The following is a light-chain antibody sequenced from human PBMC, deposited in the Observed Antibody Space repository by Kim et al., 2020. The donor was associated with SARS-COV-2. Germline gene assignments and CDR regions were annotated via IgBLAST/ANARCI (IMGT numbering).Light chain of an antibody. CDR3: YQYSSSPT. V-gene: IGKV3-20*01. CDR1: QSVSSTY. CDR2: GAS. Sequence: PGDRATLSCRASQSVSSTYSAWYQKKTGQAPKRLIYGASNRPAGIPDRFSGSGSGTDFILTISTLQPEDIAAYSCYQYSSSPTFRQGTKLDI. J-gene: IGKJ2*01.